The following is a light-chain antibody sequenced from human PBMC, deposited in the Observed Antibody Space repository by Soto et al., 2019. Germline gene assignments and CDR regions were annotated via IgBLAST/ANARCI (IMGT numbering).Light chain of an antibody. V-gene: IGLV6-57*04. J-gene: IGLJ2*01. CDR1: SGSIASNY. CDR3: QSYHSRNVV. Sequence: NFMLTQPHFVSESPGKTVTISCTRSSGSIASNYVQWYQQRPGSAPTPVIYEDNERPSGVPDRFSGSIDSSSNSASLTISGLKTDDEADYYCQSYHSRNVVFGGGTKLTVL. CDR2: EDN.